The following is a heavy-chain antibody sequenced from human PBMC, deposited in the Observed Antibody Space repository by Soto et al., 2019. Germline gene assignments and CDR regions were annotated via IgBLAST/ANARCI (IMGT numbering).Heavy chain of an antibody. D-gene: IGHD3-3*01. J-gene: IGHJ6*02. Sequence: PGGSLRLSCAASGFTFSSYGMHWVRQAPGKGLEWVAVISYDGSNKYYADSVKGRFTISRDNSKNTLYLQMNSLRAEDTAVYYCAKGPNRLITIFGVVISDGMDVWGQGTTVTVSS. CDR2: ISYDGSNK. CDR3: AKGPNRLITIFGVVISDGMDV. V-gene: IGHV3-30*18. CDR1: GFTFSSYG.